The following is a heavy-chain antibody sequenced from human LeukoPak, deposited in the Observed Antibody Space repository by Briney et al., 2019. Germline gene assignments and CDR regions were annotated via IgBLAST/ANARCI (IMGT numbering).Heavy chain of an antibody. CDR3: ARQAGGKVDY. Sequence: SETLSLTCTVSGGSISSGSYFWGWIRQPPGRGLEWIGSVFYSGSTYYNPSLKSRVTISVDTSKNQFSLKLSSVTAADTAVYYCARQAGGKVDYWGQGTLVTVSS. D-gene: IGHD3-16*01. CDR1: GGSISSGSYF. J-gene: IGHJ4*02. CDR2: VFYSGST. V-gene: IGHV4-39*01.